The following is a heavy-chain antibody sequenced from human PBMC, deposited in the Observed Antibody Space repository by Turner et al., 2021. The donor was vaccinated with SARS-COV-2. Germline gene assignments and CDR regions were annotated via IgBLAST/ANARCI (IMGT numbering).Heavy chain of an antibody. V-gene: IGHV4-59*08. J-gene: IGHJ6*02. Sequence: QVQLHESGPGLVRPSETRSLPCTFSGGSSSSNSLSWIRQSPGRGLDGIGYFYKSGGMNYHTTLRSSVTISVDTSNNQLCLKLISVTAVDTAVYNCAGQQGSASGYDHGMNVWGQGTAVIVSS. CDR3: AGQQGSASGYDHGMNV. CDR2: FYKSGGM. D-gene: IGHD6-19*01. CDR1: GGSSSSNS.